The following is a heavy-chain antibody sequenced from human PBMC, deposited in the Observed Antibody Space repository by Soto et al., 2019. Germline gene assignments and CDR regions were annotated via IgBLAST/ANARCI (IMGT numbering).Heavy chain of an antibody. CDR1: GYTFTSYA. J-gene: IGHJ5*02. CDR3: ARDHSGGWYGELHWFDP. V-gene: IGHV1-3*05. D-gene: IGHD6-19*01. CDR2: INAGNGNT. Sequence: QVQLVQSGAEEKKPGASVKVSCKASGYTFTSYAMHWVRQAPGQRLEWMGWINAGNGNTKYSQKFQGRVTITRDTSASTAYMELSRLRSEDTAVYYCARDHSGGWYGELHWFDPWGQGTLVTVSS.